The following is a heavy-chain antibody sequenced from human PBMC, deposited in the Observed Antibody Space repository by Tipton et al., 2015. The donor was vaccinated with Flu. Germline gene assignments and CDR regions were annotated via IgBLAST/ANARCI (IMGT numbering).Heavy chain of an antibody. J-gene: IGHJ4*02. CDR1: GFTFGDYA. V-gene: IGHV3-7*01. D-gene: IGHD3-3*01. Sequence: SLRLSCRASGFTFGDYAMSWVRQAPGKGLEWVAIIKQDGSVKYYVDSVKGRFTISRDNAKNSLYLQMNSLRAEDTAVYYCARASGVLEWRSWTFDSWGRGTLVTVSS. CDR3: ARASGVLEWRSWTFDS. CDR2: IKQDGSVK.